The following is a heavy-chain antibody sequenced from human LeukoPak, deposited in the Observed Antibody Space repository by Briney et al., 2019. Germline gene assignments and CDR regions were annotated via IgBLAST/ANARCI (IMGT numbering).Heavy chain of an antibody. V-gene: IGHV4-4*09. D-gene: IGHD5-24*01. CDR2: IYTSGST. Sequence: SETLSLTCTVSGGSISSYYWSWIRQPPGKGLGWIGYIYTSGSTNYNPSPKSRVTISVDTSKNQFSLKLSSVTAADTAVYYCARLGRDGLQSGGYNWFDPWGQGTLVTVSS. J-gene: IGHJ5*02. CDR3: ARLGRDGLQSGGYNWFDP. CDR1: GGSISSYY.